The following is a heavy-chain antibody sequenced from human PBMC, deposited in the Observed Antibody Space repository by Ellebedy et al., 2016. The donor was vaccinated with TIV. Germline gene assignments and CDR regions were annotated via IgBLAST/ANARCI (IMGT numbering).Heavy chain of an antibody. CDR1: AGSIGNYY. D-gene: IGHD3-22*01. V-gene: IGHV4-59*08. J-gene: IGHJ4*02. CDR3: ARTSYYDSSGYQRFDY. Sequence: MPSETLSLTCTPSAGSIGNYYWSWIRRPQGKGLEWLGYLYYSGSTNYNPSLKSRVTMTVDSTRNQFSLKLSSVTAADTAVFYCARTSYYDSSGYQRFDYWGQGTLVTVSS. CDR2: LYYSGST.